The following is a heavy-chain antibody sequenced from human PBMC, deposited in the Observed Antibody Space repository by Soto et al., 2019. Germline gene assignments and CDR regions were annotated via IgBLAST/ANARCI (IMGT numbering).Heavy chain of an antibody. Sequence: QVQLQESGPGLVKPSETLSLTCTVSGGSIISSNFYWGWIRQPPGKGLEWIGSVEYGGSTYDNPSLKSRVTLSADTSKNQFSLKLTSVTAADTAIYYCARHVRGAVTMNWFDPWGHGTLVTVSS. V-gene: IGHV4-39*01. CDR1: GGSIISSNFY. CDR3: ARHVRGAVTMNWFDP. CDR2: VEYGGST. J-gene: IGHJ5*02. D-gene: IGHD3-10*02.